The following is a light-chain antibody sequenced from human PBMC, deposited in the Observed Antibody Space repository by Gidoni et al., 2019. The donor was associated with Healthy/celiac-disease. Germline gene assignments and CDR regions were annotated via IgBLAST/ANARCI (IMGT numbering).Light chain of an antibody. CDR3: QQSYSTPPT. Sequence: DIQMTQSPSSLSASVGDRVTITCRASQSISSYLNWYQQKPGKAPKLLIYAASSLQSGVPSRFSGSGSGTDFTSTISSLQPEDFDTYYCQQSYSTPPTFGQGTKLEIK. V-gene: IGKV1-39*01. CDR2: AAS. J-gene: IGKJ2*01. CDR1: QSISSY.